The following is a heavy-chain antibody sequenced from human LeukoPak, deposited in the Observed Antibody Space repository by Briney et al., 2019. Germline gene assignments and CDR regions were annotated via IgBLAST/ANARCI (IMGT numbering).Heavy chain of an antibody. D-gene: IGHD6-13*01. Sequence: ASVKVSCKVSGYTLTELSMHWVRQAPGKGLEWMGGFDPEDGETIYAQKFQGRVTMTEDTSTDTAYMELSSLGSEDTAVYYCATAGGGGSSWDPYYYYMDVWGKGTTVTVSS. CDR2: FDPEDGET. J-gene: IGHJ6*03. CDR3: ATAGGGGSSWDPYYYYMDV. CDR1: GYTLTELS. V-gene: IGHV1-24*01.